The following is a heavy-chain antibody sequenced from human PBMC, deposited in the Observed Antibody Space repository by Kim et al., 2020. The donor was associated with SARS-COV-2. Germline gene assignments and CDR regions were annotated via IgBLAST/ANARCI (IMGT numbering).Heavy chain of an antibody. CDR3: ARVPKTYYDFWSGYSPMSGGSGFDP. D-gene: IGHD3-3*01. V-gene: IGHV1-18*01. J-gene: IGHJ5*02. CDR1: GYTFTSYG. CDR2: ISAYNGNT. Sequence: ASVKVSCKASGYTFTSYGISWVRQAPGQGLEWMGWISAYNGNTNYAQKLQGRVTMTTDTSTSTAYMELRSLRSDDTAVYYCARVPKTYYDFWSGYSPMSGGSGFDPWGQGTLVTVSS.